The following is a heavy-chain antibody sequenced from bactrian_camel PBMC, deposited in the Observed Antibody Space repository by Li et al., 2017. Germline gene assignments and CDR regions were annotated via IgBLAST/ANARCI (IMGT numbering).Heavy chain of an antibody. V-gene: IGHV3S1*01. CDR2: IAPSTGST. D-gene: IGHD6*01. CDR1: GSGYISGTYC. J-gene: IGHJ4*01. CDR3: AARFGSYGTGCGKWNEYNS. Sequence: HVQLVESGGGSVQSGGSLRLSCAASGSGYISGTYCLGWFRQVPGKGREGVAAIAPSTGSTYYDDSIKGRFTVSHVNSNNTLHLQMNSLKPEDTAMYFCAARFGSYGTGCGKWNEYNSWGQGTQVTVS.